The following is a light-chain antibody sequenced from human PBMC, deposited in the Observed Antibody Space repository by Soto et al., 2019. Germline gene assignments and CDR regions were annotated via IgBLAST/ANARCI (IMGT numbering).Light chain of an antibody. V-gene: IGKV1-5*01. CDR3: QQYNTYSSLT. CDR2: AAS. Sequence: DIQMTQSPSTLSASVGDRVPITCRASQSISSWLAWYQQKPGKAPKLLIYAASSLQSGVPSRFSGSGYGTEFTLTISSLQPDDFATYYCQQYNTYSSLTFGGGTKVDIK. CDR1: QSISSW. J-gene: IGKJ4*01.